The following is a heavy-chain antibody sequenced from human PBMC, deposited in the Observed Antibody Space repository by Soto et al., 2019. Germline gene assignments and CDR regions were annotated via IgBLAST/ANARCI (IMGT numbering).Heavy chain of an antibody. J-gene: IGHJ4*02. CDR1: GLTLGDYT. D-gene: IGHD3-3*01. CDR3: TRLRFLVFLRPVDYIDY. Sequence: PGGSPRISCTAYGLTLGDYTMSWVRQAPGKGLECVGFIRSKAYGGTTEYAASVKGRFTISRDDSKSIAYLQMNSLKTEDTAVYYCTRLRFLVFLRPVDYIDYWGQGTLVTGST. CDR2: IRSKAYGGTT. V-gene: IGHV3-49*04.